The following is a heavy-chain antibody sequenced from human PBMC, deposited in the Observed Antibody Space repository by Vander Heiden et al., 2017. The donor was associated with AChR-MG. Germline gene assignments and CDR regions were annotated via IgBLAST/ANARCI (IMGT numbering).Heavy chain of an antibody. D-gene: IGHD6-13*01. CDR3: TRAEEGSIWSGKVFDY. J-gene: IGHJ4*02. V-gene: IGHV3-49*03. CDR1: GFTFGDYG. Sequence: EVQLVESGGGLIEPGRSLRLPCTASGFTFGDYGVIGFRQAPGKGLEWVGLIRSRAYGGSTVYAASVKARFTISRDDSSSVAYLQMSSLKTEDTALYYCTRAEEGSIWSGKVFDYWGQGTLVTVSS. CDR2: IRSRAYGGST.